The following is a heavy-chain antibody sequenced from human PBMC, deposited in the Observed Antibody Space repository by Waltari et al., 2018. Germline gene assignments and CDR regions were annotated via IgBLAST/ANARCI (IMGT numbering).Heavy chain of an antibody. D-gene: IGHD1-26*01. CDR2: INHSGST. J-gene: IGHJ4*02. Sequence: QVQLQQWGAGLLKPSETLSLTCAVYGGSFSGYYWSWIRQPPGKGLEWIGEINHSGSTNYNPSLKSRVTMTEDTSTDTAYMELSSLRSEDTAVYYCATAPYSGSPVILRYWGQGTLVTVSS. CDR1: GGSFSGYY. V-gene: IGHV4-34*01. CDR3: ATAPYSGSPVILRY.